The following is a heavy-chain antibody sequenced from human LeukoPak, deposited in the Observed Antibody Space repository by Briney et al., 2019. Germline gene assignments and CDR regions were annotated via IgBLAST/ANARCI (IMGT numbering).Heavy chain of an antibody. D-gene: IGHD3-16*02. CDR3: ARGRGSRNYDYVWGSYRPFSYFDY. V-gene: IGHV4-34*01. CDR1: GGSFSGYY. J-gene: IGHJ4*02. Sequence: SETLSLTCAVYGGSFSGYYWSWIRQPPGKGLEWIGEISHSGSTNYNPSLKSRVTISVDTSKNQFSLKLSSVTAADTAVYYCARGRGSRNYDYVWGSYRPFSYFDYWGQGTLVTVSS. CDR2: ISHSGST.